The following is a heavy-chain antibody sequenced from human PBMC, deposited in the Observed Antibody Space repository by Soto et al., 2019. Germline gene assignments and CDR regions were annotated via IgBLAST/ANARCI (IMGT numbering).Heavy chain of an antibody. CDR1: GYSFTSYW. CDR3: ARLRTVVVPAAMRAAYGMDV. D-gene: IGHD2-2*01. V-gene: IGHV5-10-1*03. J-gene: IGHJ6*02. CDR2: IDPSDSYT. Sequence: EVQLVQSGAEVKKPGESLRISCKGSGYSFTSYWISWVRQMPGKGLEWMGRIDPSDSYTNYSPSFQGHVTISADKSISTAYLQWSSLKASDTAMYYCARLRTVVVPAAMRAAYGMDVWGQGTTVTVSS.